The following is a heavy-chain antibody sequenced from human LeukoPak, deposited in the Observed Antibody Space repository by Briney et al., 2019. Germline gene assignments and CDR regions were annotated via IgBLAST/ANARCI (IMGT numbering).Heavy chain of an antibody. CDR1: GFTFSSYA. CDR3: AKQSDYYDSSGYVDY. V-gene: IGHV3-23*01. D-gene: IGHD3-22*01. CDR2: ISGSGGST. Sequence: PGGSLRLSCAASGFTFSSYAMSWVRQAPGKGLERVSAISGSGGSTYYADSVKGRFTISRDNSKNTLYLQMNSLRAEDMAVYYCAKQSDYYDSSGYVDYWGQGTLVTVSS. J-gene: IGHJ4*02.